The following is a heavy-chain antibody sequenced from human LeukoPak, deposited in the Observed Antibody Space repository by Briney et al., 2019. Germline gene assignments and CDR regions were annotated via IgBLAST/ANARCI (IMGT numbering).Heavy chain of an antibody. CDR3: ARDIAVAGTDY. CDR1: GGSIASSTYY. J-gene: IGHJ4*02. CDR2: IYYSGST. V-gene: IGHV4-39*02. Sequence: PSETLSLTCTVSGGSIASSTYYWGWIRQPPGKGLEWIGSIYYSGSTYYNPSLKSRVTISVDTSKNQFSLKLSSVTAADTAVYYCARDIAVAGTDYWGQGTLVTVSS. D-gene: IGHD6-19*01.